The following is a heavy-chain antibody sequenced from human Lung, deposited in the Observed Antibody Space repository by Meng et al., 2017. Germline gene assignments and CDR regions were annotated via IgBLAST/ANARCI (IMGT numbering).Heavy chain of an antibody. Sequence: QVLQPPWGAGLLKPSETLSPTCFCSVGSFSDYYVSWIRQPPGKGLEWIGEINHSGSTNYNPSLESRATISVDTSQNNLSLKLSSVTAADSAVYYCARGPTTMAHDFDYWGQGTLVTVSS. J-gene: IGHJ4*02. CDR2: INHSGST. CDR3: ARGPTTMAHDFDY. V-gene: IGHV4-34*01. D-gene: IGHD4-11*01. CDR1: VGSFSDYY.